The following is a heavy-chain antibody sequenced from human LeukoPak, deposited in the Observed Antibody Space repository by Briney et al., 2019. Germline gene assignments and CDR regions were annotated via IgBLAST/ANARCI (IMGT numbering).Heavy chain of an antibody. CDR3: ARVYGDYVRHAFDI. V-gene: IGHV3-30*04. Sequence: PGRSLRLSCAASGFTFSSYAMHWVRQAPGKGLEWVAVISYDGSNKYYADSVKGRFTISRDNSKNTLYLQMNSLRAEDTAVYYCARVYGDYVRHAFDIWGQGTMVTVSS. D-gene: IGHD4-17*01. CDR2: ISYDGSNK. CDR1: GFTFSSYA. J-gene: IGHJ3*02.